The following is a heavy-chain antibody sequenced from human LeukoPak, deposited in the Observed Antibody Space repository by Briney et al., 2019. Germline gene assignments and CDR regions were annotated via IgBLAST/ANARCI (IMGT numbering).Heavy chain of an antibody. CDR1: GYTFTSYD. D-gene: IGHD6-13*01. V-gene: IGHV1-8*01. Sequence: GASVKVSCKASGYTFTSYDINWVRQATGQGLEWMGWMNPNSGNTGYAQKSQGRVTMTRNTSISTAYMELSSLRSEDTAVYYCARGRDSSSWYVWLDFPVHQYWFDPWGQGTLVTVSS. CDR2: MNPNSGNT. J-gene: IGHJ5*02. CDR3: ARGRDSSSWYVWLDFPVHQYWFDP.